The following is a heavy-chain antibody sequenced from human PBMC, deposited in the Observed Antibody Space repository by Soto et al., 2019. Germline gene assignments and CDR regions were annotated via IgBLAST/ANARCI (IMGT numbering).Heavy chain of an antibody. CDR2: INPSGGST. V-gene: IGHV1-46*01. CDR1: GYTFTSYY. CDR3: ARGGRIVVVTATLAAPRPKTWFDP. J-gene: IGHJ5*02. Sequence: QVQLVQSGAEVKKPGASVKVSCKASGYTFTSYYMHWVRQAPGQGLEWMGIINPSGGSTSYAQKFQGRVTMTRDTAPSTVYMELSSLSTEDTAVYYCARGGRIVVVTATLAAPRPKTWFDPWGQGTLVTVSS. D-gene: IGHD2-21*02.